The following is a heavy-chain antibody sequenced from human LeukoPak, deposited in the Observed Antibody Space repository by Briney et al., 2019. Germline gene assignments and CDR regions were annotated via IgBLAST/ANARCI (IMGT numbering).Heavy chain of an antibody. J-gene: IGHJ4*02. V-gene: IGHV3-64*01. CDR2: ISNNGGST. Sequence: PGGSLRLSCAASGFTFSSYWVHWVRQAPGKGLEYVSAISNNGGSTYSANSLKGRFTISRDNSKNTLYLQMDSLRAEDMAVYYCARGYCSGGSCSYFDYWGQGTLVTVSS. CDR1: GFTFSSYW. D-gene: IGHD2-15*01. CDR3: ARGYCSGGSCSYFDY.